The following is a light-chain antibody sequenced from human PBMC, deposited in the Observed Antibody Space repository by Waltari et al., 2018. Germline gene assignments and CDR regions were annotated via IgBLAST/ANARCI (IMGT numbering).Light chain of an antibody. V-gene: IGKV1-9*01. J-gene: IGKJ5*01. CDR1: QDISSY. CDR2: AAS. Sequence: IQLTQSPSPLSASLGDRVTITFRASQDISSYLAWYQQKPGKAPKLLIYAASTLQSGVPSRFSGSGSGTDFTLTISSLQPEDFATYYCQQLNSYPLTFGQGTRLEIK. CDR3: QQLNSYPLT.